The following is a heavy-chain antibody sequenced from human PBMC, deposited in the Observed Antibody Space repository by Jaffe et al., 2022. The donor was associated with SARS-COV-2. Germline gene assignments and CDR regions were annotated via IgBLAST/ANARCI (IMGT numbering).Heavy chain of an antibody. D-gene: IGHD5-12*01. J-gene: IGHJ4*02. Sequence: EVQLLESGGGLVQPGGSLRLSCAASGFTFSSYHVSWVRQAPGKGLEWVSAISGSGGDTYYADSVKGRFTISRDNSRNTLYLQMNSLRAEDTAIYYCAKRFRETGGCFGYWGQGTLVTVSS. CDR3: AKRFRETGGCFGY. V-gene: IGHV3-23*01. CDR2: ISGSGGDT. CDR1: GFTFSSYH.